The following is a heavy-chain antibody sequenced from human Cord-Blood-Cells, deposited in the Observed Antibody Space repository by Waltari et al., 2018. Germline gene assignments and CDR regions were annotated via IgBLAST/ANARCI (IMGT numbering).Heavy chain of an antibody. CDR3: ARGPDSMTTVTNFDY. J-gene: IGHJ4*02. D-gene: IGHD4-17*01. V-gene: IGHV1-69*01. CDR1: GGTFSSYA. Sequence: QVQLVQSGAEVKKPGSSVKVSCKASGGTFSSYAISWVRQAPGQGLEWMGGIIPVLGTANYAQKFQGRVTITADESTSTAYMELSSLRSEDTAVYYCARGPDSMTTVTNFDYWGQGTLVTVSS. CDR2: IIPVLGTA.